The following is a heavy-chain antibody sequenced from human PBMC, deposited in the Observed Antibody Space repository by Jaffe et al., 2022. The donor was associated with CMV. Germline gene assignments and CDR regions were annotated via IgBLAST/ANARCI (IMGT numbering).Heavy chain of an antibody. CDR3: AKDLKAARSNFDAFDI. CDR2: ISYDGSNK. D-gene: IGHD6-6*01. V-gene: IGHV3-30*18. CDR1: GFTFSSYG. Sequence: QVQLVESGGGVVQPGRSLRLSCAASGFTFSSYGMHWVRQAPGKGLEWVAVISYDGSNKYYADSVKGRFTISRDNSKNTLYLQMNSLRAEDTAVYYCAKDLKAARSNFDAFDIWGQGTMVTVSS. J-gene: IGHJ3*02.